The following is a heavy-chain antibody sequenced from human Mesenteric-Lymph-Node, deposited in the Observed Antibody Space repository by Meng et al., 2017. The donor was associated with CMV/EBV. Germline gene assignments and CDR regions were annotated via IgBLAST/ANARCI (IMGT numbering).Heavy chain of an antibody. CDR3: ARGTRSPGY. D-gene: IGHD2-2*01. V-gene: IGHV3-15*01. J-gene: IGHJ4*02. CDR1: GINFKSAW. Sequence: GESLKISCAASGINFKSAWMTWVRQGPGKGLEWVGHIKSKIDGGTIHYAAPVEGRFTISRDDSKDTVYLEMNSLKTEDTAVYYCARGTRSPGYWGQGTLVTVSS. CDR2: IKSKIDGGTI.